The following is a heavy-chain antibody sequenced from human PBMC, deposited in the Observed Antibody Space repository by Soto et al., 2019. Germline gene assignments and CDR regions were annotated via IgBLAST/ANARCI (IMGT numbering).Heavy chain of an antibody. CDR2: IYYSGST. V-gene: IGHV4-31*03. CDR3: ARGPTGRHEIDYGSDY. D-gene: IGHD4-17*01. Sequence: ASETLSLTCTVSGGSISSGGYYWSWIRQHPGKGLEWIGYIYYSGSTYYNPSLKSRVTISVDTSKNQFSLKLSSVTAADTAVYYCARGPTGRHEIDYGSDYWGQGTLVTVSS. CDR1: GGSISSGGYY. J-gene: IGHJ4*02.